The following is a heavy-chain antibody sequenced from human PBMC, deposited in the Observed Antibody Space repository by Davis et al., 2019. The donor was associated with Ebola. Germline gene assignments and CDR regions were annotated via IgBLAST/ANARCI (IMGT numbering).Heavy chain of an antibody. D-gene: IGHD3-22*01. V-gene: IGHV1-2*06. CDR3: ARGGITMTVVPRDYYYGLDV. CDR1: GYTFTSYG. J-gene: IGHJ6*02. Sequence: ASVKVSCKASGYTFTSYGISWVRQAPGQGLEWMGRINPNSGGTNYAQKFQGRVTMTRDTSTSTAYMEINRLNSDDTAVYFCARGGITMTVVPRDYYYGLDVWGQGTTVTVSS. CDR2: INPNSGGT.